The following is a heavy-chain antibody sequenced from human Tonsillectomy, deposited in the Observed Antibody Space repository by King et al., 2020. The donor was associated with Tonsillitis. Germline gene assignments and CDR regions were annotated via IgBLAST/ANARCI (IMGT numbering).Heavy chain of an antibody. CDR2: ISSSSSTI. J-gene: IGHJ6*02. V-gene: IGHV3-48*02. CDR3: ASLPYGDSGYYYYYGLDV. Sequence: VQLVESGGGLVQPGGSLRLSCAASGFTFSTYTMNWVRQPPGKGLEWVSYISSSSSTIYYEDSVKGRFTISRDNAKNSLYLQMNSLRDEDTAVYYCASLPYGDSGYYYYYGLDVWGQGTTVTVSS. D-gene: IGHD4-17*01. CDR1: GFTFSTYT.